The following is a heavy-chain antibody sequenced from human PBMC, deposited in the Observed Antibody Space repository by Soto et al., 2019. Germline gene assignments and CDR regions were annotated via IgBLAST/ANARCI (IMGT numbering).Heavy chain of an antibody. D-gene: IGHD5-18*01. CDR2: IYPGDSDT. Sequence: GESLKISCKGSGYSFTSYWIGWVRQMPGKGLEWMGIIYPGDSDTRYSPSFQGQVTISADKSISTAYLQWSSLKASDTAMYYCARQSTDTAMVTWYFDLWGRGTLVTVSS. J-gene: IGHJ2*01. V-gene: IGHV5-51*01. CDR1: GYSFTSYW. CDR3: ARQSTDTAMVTWYFDL.